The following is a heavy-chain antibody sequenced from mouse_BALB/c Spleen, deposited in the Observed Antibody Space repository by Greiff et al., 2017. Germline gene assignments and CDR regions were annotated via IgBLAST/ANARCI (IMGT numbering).Heavy chain of an antibody. CDR3: ARVYYDYDRYYFDY. V-gene: IGHV5-15*02. CDR2: ISNLAYSI. CDR1: GFTFSDYG. J-gene: IGHJ2*01. Sequence: EVQLVESGGGLVQPGGSRKLSCAASGFTFSDYGMAWVRQAPGKGPEWVAFISNLAYSIYYADTVTGRFTISRENAKNTLYLEMSSLRSEDTAMYYCARVYYDYDRYYFDYWGQGTTLTVSS. D-gene: IGHD2-4*01.